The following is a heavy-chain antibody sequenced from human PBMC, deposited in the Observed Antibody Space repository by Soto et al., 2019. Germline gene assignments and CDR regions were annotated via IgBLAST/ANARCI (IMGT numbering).Heavy chain of an antibody. CDR2: IYYSGET. D-gene: IGHD4-17*01. Sequence: QVQLQESGPGLVKPSETLSLTCTVSGGSISSYYWSWIRQTPGKGLEWIGYIYYSGETNYNPAVKSRVTISVDTSKNQFSLKLSSVTAADTAVYYCARDQGTYGGNHYDYYGMDVWGQGTTVTVSS. J-gene: IGHJ6*02. CDR1: GGSISSYY. CDR3: ARDQGTYGGNHYDYYGMDV. V-gene: IGHV4-59*01.